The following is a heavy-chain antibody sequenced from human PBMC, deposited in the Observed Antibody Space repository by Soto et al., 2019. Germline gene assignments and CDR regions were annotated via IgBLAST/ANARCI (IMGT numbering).Heavy chain of an antibody. CDR1: GFTFSSYA. D-gene: IGHD3-3*01. CDR3: ARLYDFWGGPPKRNYYYYGMDV. V-gene: IGHV3-30-3*01. J-gene: IGHJ6*02. Sequence: GGSLRLSCAASGFTFSSYAMHWVRQAPGKGLEWVAVISYDGSNKYYADSVKGRFTISRDNSKNTLYLQMNSLRAEDTAVYYCARLYDFWGGPPKRNYYYYGMDVWGQGTTVTVSS. CDR2: ISYDGSNK.